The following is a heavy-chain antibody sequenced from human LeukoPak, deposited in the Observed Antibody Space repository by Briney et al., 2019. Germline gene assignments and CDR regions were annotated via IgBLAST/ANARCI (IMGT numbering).Heavy chain of an antibody. D-gene: IGHD6-13*01. CDR2: ISYDGSNK. CDR3: ARDGIAAAGTNYYYGMDV. Sequence: GGSLRLSCAASGFTFSSYAMHWVRQAPGKGLEWVAVISYDGSNKYYADSVKGRFTISRDNSKNTLYLQMNSLRAEDTAVYYCARDGIAAAGTNYYYGMDVWGQGTTVTVSS. J-gene: IGHJ6*02. CDR1: GFTFSSYA. V-gene: IGHV3-30-3*01.